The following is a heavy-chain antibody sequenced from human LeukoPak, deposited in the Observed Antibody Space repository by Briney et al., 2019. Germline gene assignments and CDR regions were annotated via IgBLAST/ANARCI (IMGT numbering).Heavy chain of an antibody. CDR3: ARTMVRGVGGMDV. Sequence: GGSLRLSCAASGFTFSSYSMNWVRQAPGKGLEWVSYISSSSNTIYCADSVKGRFTISRDNAKNSLYLQMNSLRADDTAVYYCARTMVRGVGGMDVWGQGTTVTVSS. J-gene: IGHJ6*02. CDR1: GFTFSSYS. V-gene: IGHV3-48*01. D-gene: IGHD3-10*01. CDR2: ISSSSNTI.